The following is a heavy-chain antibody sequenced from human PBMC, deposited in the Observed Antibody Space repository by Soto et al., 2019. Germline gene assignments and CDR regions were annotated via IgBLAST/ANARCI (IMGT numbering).Heavy chain of an antibody. Sequence: WSLRLSCAASGFTFSSYAMGWVRQGPGKGLEWVAVVSIGGSTHYADSVRGRFTISRDNSKNTLSLQMNSLTAEDTAVYFCAKRSGAGGHFDYWGQGALVTVSS. CDR1: GFTFSSYA. CDR3: AKRSGAGGHFDY. V-gene: IGHV3-23*01. J-gene: IGHJ4*02. CDR2: VSIGGST. D-gene: IGHD2-15*01.